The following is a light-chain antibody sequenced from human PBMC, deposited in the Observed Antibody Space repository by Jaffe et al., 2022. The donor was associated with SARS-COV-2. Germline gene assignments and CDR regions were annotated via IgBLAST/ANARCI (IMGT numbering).Light chain of an antibody. CDR3: QQYESVPIT. CDR2: DAS. V-gene: IGKV1-33*01. CDR1: QDISNH. Sequence: DIQMTQSPSSLSASVGDRVTITCQASQDISNHLSWYQQKPGKAPKLLIYDASNLETGVPSRFSGSGSGTDFSFTINSLQPEDSATYYCQQYESVPITFGQGTRLEI. J-gene: IGKJ5*01.